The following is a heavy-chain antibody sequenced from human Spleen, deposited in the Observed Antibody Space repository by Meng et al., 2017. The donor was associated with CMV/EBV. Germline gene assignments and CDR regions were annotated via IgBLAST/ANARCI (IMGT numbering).Heavy chain of an antibody. V-gene: IGHV3-23*01. Sequence: GVTFSSDAMGWVRQAPGKGLEWVSAISGSDGSTYYADSVKGRFTISRDNSKNTLYLQMNSLRAEDTAVYYCAKGSERYSSSWYYFDYWGQGTLVTVSS. CDR1: GVTFSSDA. D-gene: IGHD6-13*01. J-gene: IGHJ4*02. CDR3: AKGSERYSSSWYYFDY. CDR2: ISGSDGST.